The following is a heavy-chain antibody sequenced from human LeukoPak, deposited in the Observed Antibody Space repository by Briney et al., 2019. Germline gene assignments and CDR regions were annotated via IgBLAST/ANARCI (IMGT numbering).Heavy chain of an antibody. D-gene: IGHD2-2*01. Sequence: SETLSLTCTVSGGSISSYYWSWIRQPPGKGLEWIGYIYYSGSTNYNPSLKSRVTISVDTSKNQFSLKLSSVTAADTAVYYCARHCSSTSCPSYYYYYGMDVWGQGTTVAVSS. CDR2: IYYSGST. CDR1: GGSISSYY. V-gene: IGHV4-59*08. J-gene: IGHJ6*02. CDR3: ARHCSSTSCPSYYYYYGMDV.